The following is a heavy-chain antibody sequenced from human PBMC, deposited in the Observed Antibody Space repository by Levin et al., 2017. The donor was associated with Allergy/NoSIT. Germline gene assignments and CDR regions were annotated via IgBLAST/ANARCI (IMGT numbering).Heavy chain of an antibody. CDR3: ARDLIVVPDWVRFDP. CDR1: GFTFSSYW. Sequence: GGSLRLSCAASGFTFSSYWMHWVRQAPGKGLVWVSRINSDGSSTSYADSVKGRFTISRDNAKNTLYLQMNSLRAEDTAVYYCARDLIVVPDWVRFDPWGQGTLVTVSS. CDR2: INSDGSST. D-gene: IGHD2-2*01. V-gene: IGHV3-74*01. J-gene: IGHJ5*02.